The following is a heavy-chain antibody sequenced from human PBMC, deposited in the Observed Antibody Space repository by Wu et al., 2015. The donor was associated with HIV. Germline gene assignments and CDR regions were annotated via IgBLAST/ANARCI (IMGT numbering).Heavy chain of an antibody. CDR1: GGTFSSRA. CDR2: IIPIFDRV. D-gene: IGHD5-12*01. V-gene: IGHV1-69*13. J-gene: IGHJ3*01. CDR3: VGPYTGYAYDTFDV. Sequence: QVHLIQSGAGVKKPGSSVKVSCTASGGTFSSRAISWVRQAPGQGLEWMGRIIPIFDRVHYKQKFQGRVVITADEATSTVYMELSSLSSDDTAFYYCVGPYTGYAYDTFDVWGQGTLVTVSS.